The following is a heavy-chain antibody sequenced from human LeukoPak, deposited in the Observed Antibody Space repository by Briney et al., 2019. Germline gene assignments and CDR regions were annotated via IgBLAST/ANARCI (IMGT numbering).Heavy chain of an antibody. CDR2: FDPEDGET. V-gene: IGHV1-24*01. CDR1: GYTLTELS. Sequence: ASVKVSCKVSGYTLTELSMHWVRQAPGKGLEWMGGFDPEDGETIYAQKFQGRVTMTEDTSTDTAYMELSSLRSEDTAVYYCASSVAGYSSSWSYYFDYWGQGTLVTVSS. J-gene: IGHJ4*02. CDR3: ASSVAGYSSSWSYYFDY. D-gene: IGHD6-13*01.